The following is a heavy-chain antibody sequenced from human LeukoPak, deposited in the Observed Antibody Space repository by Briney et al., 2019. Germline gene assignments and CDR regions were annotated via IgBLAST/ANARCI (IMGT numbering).Heavy chain of an antibody. J-gene: IGHJ4*02. Sequence: ASVKVSFKDSGYTFTVKFFHWLRQAPGQGLEWMAGIEPNSGGAVYGPKFRGRVTVTRDTSVSTAYMELSRLRSDDTAVYYCAIENHYDSSGYSKAFDYWGQGTLVTVSS. V-gene: IGHV1-2*02. CDR3: AIENHYDSSGYSKAFDY. CDR2: IEPNSGGA. D-gene: IGHD3-22*01. CDR1: GYTFTVKF.